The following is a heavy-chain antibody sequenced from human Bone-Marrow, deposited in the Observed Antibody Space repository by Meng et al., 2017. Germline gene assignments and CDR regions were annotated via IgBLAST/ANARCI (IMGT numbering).Heavy chain of an antibody. Sequence: GGSLRLSCTASGFTFGDYAMSWFRQAPGKGLEWVSGISWNSGSIGYADSVKGRFTISRDNAKNSLYLQMNSLRAEDTALYYCAKDMRDGWVRGVITPLYGMDVWGQGTTVTVSS. CDR1: GFTFGDYA. D-gene: IGHD3-10*01. CDR2: ISWNSGSI. CDR3: AKDMRDGWVRGVITPLYGMDV. V-gene: IGHV3-9*01. J-gene: IGHJ6*02.